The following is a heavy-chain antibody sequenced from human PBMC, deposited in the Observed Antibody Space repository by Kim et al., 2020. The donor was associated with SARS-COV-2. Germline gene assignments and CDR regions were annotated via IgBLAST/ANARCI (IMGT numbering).Heavy chain of an antibody. CDR3: ARDSFSGEYCRGVTCYHNWFDP. CDR1: GGSINSYY. V-gene: IGHV4-59*01. D-gene: IGHD2-15*01. Sequence: SETLSLTCTVSGGSINSYYWSWIRQPPGKGLEWIGYIYYSGTTNYSPSLKSRVTISVDTSKNQFSLKLSSVTAADTAVYYCARDSFSGEYCRGVTCYHNWFDPWGQGTLVTVSS. CDR2: IYYSGTT. J-gene: IGHJ5*02.